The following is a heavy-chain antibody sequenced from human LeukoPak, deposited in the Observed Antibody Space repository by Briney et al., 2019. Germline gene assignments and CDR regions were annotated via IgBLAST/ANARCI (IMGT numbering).Heavy chain of an antibody. CDR2: IYYSGST. CDR3: ARRRGYCSGGSCSYWFDP. CDR1: GGSISSYY. J-gene: IGHJ5*02. V-gene: IGHV4-59*01. Sequence: SEALSLTCTVSGGSISSYYWSWIRQPPGKGLEWIGYIYYSGSTNYNPSLKSRVTISVDTSKNQFSLKLSSVTAADTAAYYCARRRGYCSGGSCSYWFDPWGQGTLVTVSS. D-gene: IGHD2-15*01.